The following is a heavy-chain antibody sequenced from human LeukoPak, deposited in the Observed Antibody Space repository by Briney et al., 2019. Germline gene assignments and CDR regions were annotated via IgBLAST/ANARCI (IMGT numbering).Heavy chain of an antibody. CDR3: AKDSTTGAFDP. J-gene: IGHJ5*02. CDR1: GFTLTTYG. Sequence: GKSLRLSCAASGFTLTTYGIHWVRQAPGKGLEWVALLRYDGTNEYYADSVKGRFTISRDNSKNTLYLQMNSLRAEDTAVYYCAKDSTTGAFDPWGQGTLVTVSS. CDR2: LRYDGTNE. D-gene: IGHD1-14*01. V-gene: IGHV3-30*02.